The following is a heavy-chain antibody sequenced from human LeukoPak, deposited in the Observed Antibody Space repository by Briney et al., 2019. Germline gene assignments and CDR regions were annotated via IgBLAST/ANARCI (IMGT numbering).Heavy chain of an antibody. CDR3: ARGQTPGYFDY. CDR1: GGSISSRNYY. J-gene: IGHJ4*02. Sequence: RTSETLSLTCTVSGGSISSRNYYWAWIRQSPGKGLQWIGSIYYSGSTYYKPSLKSRVSMSVDTSKNQFSLKLSSVTAADTAVYYCARGQTPGYFDYWGQGTLVTVSS. V-gene: IGHV4-39*07. CDR2: IYYSGST.